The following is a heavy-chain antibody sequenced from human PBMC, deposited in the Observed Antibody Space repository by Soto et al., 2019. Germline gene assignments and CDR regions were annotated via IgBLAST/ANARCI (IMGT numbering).Heavy chain of an antibody. CDR2: FDPEGGET. V-gene: IGHV1-24*01. CDR3: ATPGYSYGGGYNAGFDI. Sequence: ASVKVSCKVSGYTLTELSMHWVRQAPGKGLEWMGGFDPEGGETIYAQKFQGRVTMTEDTSTDTAYMELSSLRSEDTAVYYCATPGYSYGGGYNAGFDIWGQGTMVTVSS. J-gene: IGHJ3*02. D-gene: IGHD5-18*01. CDR1: GYTLTELS.